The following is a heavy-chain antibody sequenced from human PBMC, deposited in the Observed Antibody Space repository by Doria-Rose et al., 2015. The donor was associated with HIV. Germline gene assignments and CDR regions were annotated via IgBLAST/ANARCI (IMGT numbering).Heavy chain of an antibody. CDR3: ARIKSSRWYHKYYFDF. Sequence: ESGPVLVKPTETLTLTCTVSGVSLSSPGMGVSWIRQPPGKALEWLANIFSDDERSYKTSLKSRLTISVGTSKSQVVLTMTDMDPVDTATYYCARIKSSRWYHKYYFDFWGQGTLVIVSA. CDR2: IFSDDER. CDR1: GVSLSSPGMG. J-gene: IGHJ4*02. D-gene: IGHD6-13*01. V-gene: IGHV2-26*01.